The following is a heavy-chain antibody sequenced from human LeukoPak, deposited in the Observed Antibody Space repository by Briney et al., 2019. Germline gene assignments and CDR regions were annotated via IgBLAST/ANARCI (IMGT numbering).Heavy chain of an antibody. J-gene: IGHJ4*02. CDR2: IYTSGST. D-gene: IGHD3-3*01. Sequence: SETLSLTCTVSGGSLSSGSYYWSWIRQPAGKGLEWIGRIYTSGSTNYNPSLKSRVTISVDTSKNQFSLKLSSVTAADTAVYYCARAPLYHDFWSGYQDYWGQGTLVTVSS. CDR1: GGSLSSGSYY. V-gene: IGHV4-61*02. CDR3: ARAPLYHDFWSGYQDY.